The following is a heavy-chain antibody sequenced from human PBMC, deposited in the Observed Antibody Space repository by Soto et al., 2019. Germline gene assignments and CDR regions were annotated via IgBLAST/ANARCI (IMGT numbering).Heavy chain of an antibody. J-gene: IGHJ4*02. Sequence: QVQLVQSGAEIKKPGSSVRVSCEASGYTFSNFGINWVRQAPGQGLEWMGWITPYNGNANYAQKHQDRLTITTDTSTNTAYLEMRSLRSDDTAVYFFARARMYSGAYHDYWGQRTLVTVSS. D-gene: IGHD1-26*01. CDR2: ITPYNGNA. CDR3: ARARMYSGAYHDY. CDR1: GYTFSNFG. V-gene: IGHV1-18*04.